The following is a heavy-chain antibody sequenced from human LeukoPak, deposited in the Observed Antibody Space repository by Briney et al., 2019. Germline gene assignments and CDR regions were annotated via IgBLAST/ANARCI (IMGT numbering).Heavy chain of an antibody. V-gene: IGHV3-7*01. CDR1: GCSFSSYW. D-gene: IGHD3-10*01. CDR2: IKQDGSEK. CDR3: AKTYYYGSGSF. J-gene: IGHJ4*02. Sequence: GGSLRLSCAASGCSFSSYWMSWVRQAPGKGLEWVANIKQDGSEKYYVDSVKGRFTISRDNAKNLLYLQMNSLRAEDTALYYCAKTYYYGSGSFWGQGTLVTVSS.